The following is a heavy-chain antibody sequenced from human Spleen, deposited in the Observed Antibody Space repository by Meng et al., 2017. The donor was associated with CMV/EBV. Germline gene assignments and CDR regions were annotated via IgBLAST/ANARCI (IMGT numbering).Heavy chain of an antibody. CDR3: ARVIAVAGTAPFDY. CDR2: INPNSGAT. V-gene: IGHV1-2*02. Sequence: ASVKVSCKASGYTFTGYYIHWVRQAPGQGLEWMGWINPNSGATNYTQKFQGRVTMTRDASISTAYLEVNSLTSDDTAVYYCARVIAVAGTAPFDYWGQGTLVTVSS. J-gene: IGHJ4*02. D-gene: IGHD6-19*01. CDR1: GYTFTGYY.